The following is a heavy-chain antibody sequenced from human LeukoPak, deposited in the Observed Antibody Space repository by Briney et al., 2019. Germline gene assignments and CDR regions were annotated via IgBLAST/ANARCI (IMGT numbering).Heavy chain of an antibody. CDR3: ARTTMIKRPGWFDP. Sequence: SETLSLTCTVSGGSISSYYWSWIRQPPGKGLEWIGYIYYSGSTNYNPSLKSRVTISVDTSKNQFSLKLSSVTAADTAVYYCARTTMIKRPGWFDPWGQGTLVTVSS. CDR2: IYYSGST. J-gene: IGHJ5*02. D-gene: IGHD3-22*01. V-gene: IGHV4-59*01. CDR1: GGSISSYY.